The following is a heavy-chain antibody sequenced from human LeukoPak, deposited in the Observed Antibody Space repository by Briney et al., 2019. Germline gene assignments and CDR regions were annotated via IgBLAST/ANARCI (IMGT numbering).Heavy chain of an antibody. Sequence: SETLSLTCTVSGGSISSGGYYWSWIRQHPGKGLECIGSIYYSGSTYYNPSLKGRVTISVDTSKNQFSLKLSSVTAAETAVYYCARAPYYYGSGSTRNHYYFDYWGQGTLVTVSS. CDR1: GGSISSGGYY. V-gene: IGHV4-31*03. J-gene: IGHJ4*02. CDR3: ARAPYYYGSGSTRNHYYFDY. CDR2: IYYSGST. D-gene: IGHD3-10*01.